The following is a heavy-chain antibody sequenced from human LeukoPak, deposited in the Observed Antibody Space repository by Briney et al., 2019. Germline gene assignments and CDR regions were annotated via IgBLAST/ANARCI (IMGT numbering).Heavy chain of an antibody. V-gene: IGHV4-4*09. CDR2: IYTSGNT. Sequence: SETLSLTCTVSGGSFNSFFWSWVRQPPGKGLEWIGYIYTSGNTYYSPSLKSRVTISLDTSKNQLSLRLISVTAADTAVYYCARRGTWFDPWGREPWSPSPQ. D-gene: IGHD3-10*01. CDR3: ARRGTWFDP. CDR1: GGSFNSFF. J-gene: IGHJ5*02.